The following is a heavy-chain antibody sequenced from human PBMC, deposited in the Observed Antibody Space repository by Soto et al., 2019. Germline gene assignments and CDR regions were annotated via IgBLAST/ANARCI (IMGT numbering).Heavy chain of an antibody. CDR1: GGSISSSSYY. CDR3: ARPDLRYECSGYIADGIDV. D-gene: IGHD3-22*01. V-gene: IGHV4-39*01. CDR2: IYYSGST. Sequence: SETLSLTCTVSGGSISSSSYYWGWIRQPPGKGLEWIGSIYYSGSTYYNPSLKSRVTISVDTSKNQFSLKLSSVTAADTAVYYCARPDLRYECSGYIADGIDVPAQRTTVTVSS. J-gene: IGHJ6*02.